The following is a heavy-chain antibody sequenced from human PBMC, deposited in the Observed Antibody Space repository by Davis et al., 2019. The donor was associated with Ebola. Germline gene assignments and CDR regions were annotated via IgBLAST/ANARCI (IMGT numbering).Heavy chain of an antibody. D-gene: IGHD6-13*01. Sequence: ASVKVSCKASGYTFTSYAMHWVRQAPGQRLEWMGWINAGNGNTKYSQKFQGRVTITRDTSASTAYMELSSLRSEDTAVYYCARVGGSSWNAEYFQHWGQGTLVTVSS. V-gene: IGHV1-3*01. CDR2: INAGNGNT. CDR3: ARVGGSSWNAEYFQH. CDR1: GYTFTSYA. J-gene: IGHJ1*01.